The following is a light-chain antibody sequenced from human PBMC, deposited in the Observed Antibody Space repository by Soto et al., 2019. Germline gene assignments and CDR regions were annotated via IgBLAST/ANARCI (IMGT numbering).Light chain of an antibody. Sequence: AIQMTQSPSSLSASVGDRVTITCRASQDIRNDLAWYQQKPGQAPHLLIFAAFNLQSGVPSRFSGGGSGTHFTLTISNLQPDDFATYYCLQYYNFSWTFGQGTKVDIK. CDR2: AAF. J-gene: IGKJ1*01. CDR3: LQYYNFSWT. V-gene: IGKV1-6*01. CDR1: QDIRND.